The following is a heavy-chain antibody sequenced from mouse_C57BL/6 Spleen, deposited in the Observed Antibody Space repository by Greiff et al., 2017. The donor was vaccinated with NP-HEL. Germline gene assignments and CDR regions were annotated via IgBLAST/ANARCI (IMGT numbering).Heavy chain of an antibody. CDR1: GFTFSSYA. Sequence: EVKVEESGEGLVKPGGSLKLSCAASGFTFSSYAMSWVRQTPEKRLEWVAYISSGGDYIYYADTVKGRFTISRDNARNTLYLQMSSLKSEDTAMYYCTRDSNQLAWFAYWGQGTLVTVSA. V-gene: IGHV5-9-1*02. D-gene: IGHD2-5*01. CDR3: TRDSNQLAWFAY. J-gene: IGHJ3*01. CDR2: ISSGGDYI.